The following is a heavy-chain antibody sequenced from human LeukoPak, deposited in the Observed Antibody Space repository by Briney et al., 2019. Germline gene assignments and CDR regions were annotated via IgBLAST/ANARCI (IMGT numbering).Heavy chain of an antibody. V-gene: IGHV4-61*02. Sequence: SQTLSLTCTVSGGSISSGSYYWSWIRQPAGKGLEWIGRIYTCGSTNYNPSLKSRVTISVDTSKNQFSLKLSSVTAADTAVYFCATSIAAAGTTRFWYFDLWGRGTLVTVSS. D-gene: IGHD6-13*01. J-gene: IGHJ2*01. CDR1: GGSISSGSYY. CDR2: IYTCGST. CDR3: ATSIAAAGTTRFWYFDL.